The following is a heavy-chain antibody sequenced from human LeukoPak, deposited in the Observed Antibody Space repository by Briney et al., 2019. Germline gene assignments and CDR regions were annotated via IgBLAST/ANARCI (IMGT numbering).Heavy chain of an antibody. J-gene: IGHJ4*02. CDR2: INHSGST. V-gene: IGHV4-34*01. Sequence: SSETLSLTCAVYGGSFSGYYWSWIRQPPGKGLEWIGEINHSGSTNYNPSLKSRVTISVDTSKNQFSLKLSSVTAADTAVYYCAREPPRTAMVVVRPWSYFDYWGQGTLVTVSS. D-gene: IGHD5-18*01. CDR3: AREPPRTAMVVVRPWSYFDY. CDR1: GGSFSGYY.